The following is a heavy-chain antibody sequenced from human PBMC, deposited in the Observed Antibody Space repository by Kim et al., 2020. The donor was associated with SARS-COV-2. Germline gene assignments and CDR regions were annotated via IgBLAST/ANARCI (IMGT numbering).Heavy chain of an antibody. D-gene: IGHD3-10*01. V-gene: IGHV3-23*01. J-gene: IGHJ4*02. CDR1: GFTFSSYA. Sequence: GGSLRLSCAASGFTFSSYAMSWVRQAPGKGLEWVSAISGSGGSTYYADSVKGRFTISRDNSKNTLYLQMNSLRAEDTAVYYCAKGATMVRGVLDYFDYWGQGTLVTVSS. CDR2: ISGSGGST. CDR3: AKGATMVRGVLDYFDY.